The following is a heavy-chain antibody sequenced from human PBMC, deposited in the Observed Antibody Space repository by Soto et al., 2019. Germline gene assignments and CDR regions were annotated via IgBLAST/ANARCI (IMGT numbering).Heavy chain of an antibody. CDR1: GDSVSSDTAT. D-gene: IGHD3-3*01. J-gene: IGHJ4*02. V-gene: IGHV6-1*01. Sequence: SHTLALTCAISGDSVSSDTATWNWIRQSPSRGLEWLGRTYYRSRWYNDYAVSVNSRITINPDTSKNQFSLQLTSVTPEDTAVYYCARDWIGYDYFDCWGQGTLVTVSS. CDR2: TYYRSRWYN. CDR3: ARDWIGYDYFDC.